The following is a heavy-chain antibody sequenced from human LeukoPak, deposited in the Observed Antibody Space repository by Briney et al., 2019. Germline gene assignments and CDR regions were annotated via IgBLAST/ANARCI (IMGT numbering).Heavy chain of an antibody. CDR1: GYSFTNYW. Sequence: GEALKTSFKGSGYSFTNYWMGWGRPMPGKGVGWMGMIYPGDSDTRYSQSFQGKVTISADKYIKTAYLEWRSMEASDTAMYFCARPALMASRDYYFDYWGQGTLVTVSS. CDR3: ARPALMASRDYYFDY. CDR2: IYPGDSDT. J-gene: IGHJ4*02. D-gene: IGHD4-17*01. V-gene: IGHV5-51*01.